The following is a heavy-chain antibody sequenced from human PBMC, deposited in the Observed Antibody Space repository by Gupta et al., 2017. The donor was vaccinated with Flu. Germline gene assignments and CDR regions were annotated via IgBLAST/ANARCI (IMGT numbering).Heavy chain of an antibody. D-gene: IGHD6-25*01. J-gene: IGHJ4*02. CDR3: VRDWSTTWQRGNYFDY. Sequence: APSKGLEWVSSISSSSSYIYYADSVKGRFTVSRDNSKNSLYLHSNSVRVEDAAVYYWVRDWSTTWQRGNYFDYWGQGTLVSVSS. V-gene: IGHV3-21*01. CDR2: ISSSSSYI.